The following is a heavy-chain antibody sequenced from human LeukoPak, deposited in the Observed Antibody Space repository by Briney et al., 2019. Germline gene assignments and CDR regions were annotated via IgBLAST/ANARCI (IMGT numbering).Heavy chain of an antibody. CDR2: ISGSGGST. CDR3: ARDWYGDYAHHY. Sequence: GGSLRLSCAASGFTFSSYAMSWVRQAPGKGLEWVSAISGSGGSTYYADSVKGRFTISRDNSKNTLYLQMNSLRDEDTAVYYCARDWYGDYAHHYWGQGTLVTVSS. J-gene: IGHJ4*02. D-gene: IGHD4-17*01. V-gene: IGHV3-23*01. CDR1: GFTFSSYA.